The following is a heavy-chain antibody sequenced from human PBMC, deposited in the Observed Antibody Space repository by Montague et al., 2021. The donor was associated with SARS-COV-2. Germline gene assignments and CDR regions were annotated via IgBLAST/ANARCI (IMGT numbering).Heavy chain of an antibody. J-gene: IGHJ4*02. V-gene: IGHV4-34*01. CDR3: ARGQSGITMIVVAILGVEFYFDN. D-gene: IGHD3-22*01. CDR2: ISHSGST. Sequence: SETLSLTCAVYGGSFSDSHWSWLRQPPGEGLEWIGEISHSGSTKYNPSLKSRVTISVDTSKNQFSLKLSSLTAADTAVYYCARGQSGITMIVVAILGVEFYFDNWGQGTLVTVSS. CDR1: GGSFSDSH.